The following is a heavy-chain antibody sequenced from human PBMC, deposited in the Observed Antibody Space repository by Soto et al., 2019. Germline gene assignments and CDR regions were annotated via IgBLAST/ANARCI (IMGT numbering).Heavy chain of an antibody. V-gene: IGHV3-53*05. J-gene: IGHJ4*02. CDR1: GFSVSSKY. CDR2: IYSGGTT. CDR3: ASGPGPTNYYDILTGPQGIFDY. D-gene: IGHD3-9*01. Sequence: GGSLRLSCAASGFSVSSKYMNWVRQAPGKGLEWVSVIYSGGTTYYADSVKGRFAISRDISKNTLYLQMHSLRDEDTAVYYCASGPGPTNYYDILTGPQGIFDYWGQGTLVTVS.